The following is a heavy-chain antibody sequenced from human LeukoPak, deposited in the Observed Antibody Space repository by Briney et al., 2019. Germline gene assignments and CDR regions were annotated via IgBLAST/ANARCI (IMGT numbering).Heavy chain of an antibody. Sequence: VASVKISCKASGYTFTGYYMHWVRQAPGQGLEWMGWINPNSGGTNYAQKFQGRVTMTRDTSISTAYMELSRLRSDDTAVYYCARDGTVGATPYYYYYYMDVWGKGTTVTVSS. V-gene: IGHV1-2*02. CDR2: INPNSGGT. CDR1: GYTFTGYY. CDR3: ARDGTVGATPYYYYYYMDV. J-gene: IGHJ6*03. D-gene: IGHD1-26*01.